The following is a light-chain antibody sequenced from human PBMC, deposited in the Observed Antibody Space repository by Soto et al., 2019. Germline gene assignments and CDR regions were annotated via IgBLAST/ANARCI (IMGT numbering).Light chain of an antibody. CDR1: QSITNNY. V-gene: IGKV3-20*01. J-gene: IGKJ4*01. Sequence: IVMTQSPATLSVSPGERATLSCRPSQSITNNYLAWYQQKPGQADRLLIFAVSSRATGIPDRFSGTVSGTDLTITISRLEPEDGELYDGQQYGNSPLTFGGGTKVDIK. CDR3: QQYGNSPLT. CDR2: AVS.